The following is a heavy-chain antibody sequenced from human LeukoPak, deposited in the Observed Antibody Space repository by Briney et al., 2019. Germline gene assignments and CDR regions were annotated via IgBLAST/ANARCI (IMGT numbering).Heavy chain of an antibody. CDR2: IYWNDDK. Sequence: SGPTLVKPTQTLTLTCTFSGFSLSTSGVGVGWIRQPPGKALEWLALIYWNDDKRYSPSLKSRLTITKDTSKNQVVLTMTNMDPVDTATYYCAHSSSWYWDGGPRAAEYFQHWGQGTLVTVSS. CDR1: GFSLSTSGVG. V-gene: IGHV2-5*01. J-gene: IGHJ1*01. CDR3: AHSSSWYWDGGPRAAEYFQH. D-gene: IGHD6-13*01.